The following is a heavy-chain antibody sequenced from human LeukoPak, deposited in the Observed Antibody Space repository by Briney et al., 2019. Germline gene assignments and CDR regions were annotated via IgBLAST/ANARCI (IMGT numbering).Heavy chain of an antibody. D-gene: IGHD5-24*01. CDR2: ISSSSSYI. CDR1: GFTFSSYS. J-gene: IGHJ4*02. CDR3: AKDLITSGFLFDY. V-gene: IGHV3-21*04. Sequence: GGSLRLSCAASGFTFSSYSMNWVRQAPGKGLEWVSSISSSSSYIYYADSVKGRFTISRDNAKNSLYLQMNSLRAEDTAIYYCAKDLITSGFLFDYWGQGTLVTVSS.